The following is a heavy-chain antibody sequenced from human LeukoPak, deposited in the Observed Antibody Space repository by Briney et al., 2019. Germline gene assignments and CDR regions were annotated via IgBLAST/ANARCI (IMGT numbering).Heavy chain of an antibody. CDR1: GGSFSGYY. CDR2: INHSGST. V-gene: IGHV4-34*01. D-gene: IGHD2-15*01. J-gene: IGHJ4*02. Sequence: PSETLSLTCAVYGGSFSGYYWSWIRQPPGKGLEWIGEINHSGSTNYNPSLKSRVTISVDTSKNQFSLKLSSVTAADTAVYYCARDSRSGGTTYSDYWGQGTLVTVSS. CDR3: ARDSRSGGTTYSDY.